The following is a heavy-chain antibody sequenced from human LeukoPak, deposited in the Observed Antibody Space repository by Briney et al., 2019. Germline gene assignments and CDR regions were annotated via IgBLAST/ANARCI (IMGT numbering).Heavy chain of an antibody. V-gene: IGHV4-4*07. CDR3: ARETIWTFDY. CDR1: GEYIRKYY. CDR2: ICTSGTT. J-gene: IGHJ4*02. Sequence: SETLSLTCTVSGEYIRKYYWSWIRQPAGKGLEWIGRICTSGTTDYNPSLESRVTMSIDTSNNYFSLKLSSVTAADTAVYYCARETIWTFDYWGQGTLVTVSS. D-gene: IGHD4/OR15-4a*01.